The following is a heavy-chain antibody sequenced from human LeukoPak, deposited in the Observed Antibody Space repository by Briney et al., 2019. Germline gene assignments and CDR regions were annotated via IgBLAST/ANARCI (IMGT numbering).Heavy chain of an antibody. CDR1: GGSFSDYY. CDR2: INHSGST. D-gene: IGHD3-22*01. CDR3: ASAYYYDSSGYPA. J-gene: IGHJ4*02. V-gene: IGHV4-34*01. Sequence: SETLSLTCAVYGGSFSDYYWSWIRQPPGKGLQWIGEINHSGSTNYNPSLKSRVTISVDTSKNQFSLKLTSVTAADTAVYYCASAYYYDSSGYPAWGQGTLVTVSP.